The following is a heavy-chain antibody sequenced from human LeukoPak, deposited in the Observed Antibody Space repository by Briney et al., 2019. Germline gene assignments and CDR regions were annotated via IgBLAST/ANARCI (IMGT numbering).Heavy chain of an antibody. CDR2: IYHSGST. D-gene: IGHD2-8*02. J-gene: IGHJ4*02. CDR3: ATTGSRSYFDY. V-gene: IGHV4-4*02. Sequence: SETLSLTCAVSGGSISTNIWWSWVRQPPGRGLEWIGEIYHSGSTNYNPSLKSRVTISVDKSKNQFSLELSPVTAADTAVYYCATTGSRSYFDYWGQGTLVPVSS. CDR1: GGSISTNIW.